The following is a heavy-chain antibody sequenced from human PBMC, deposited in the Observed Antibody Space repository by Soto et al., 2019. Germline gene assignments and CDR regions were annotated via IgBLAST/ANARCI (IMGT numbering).Heavy chain of an antibody. D-gene: IGHD3-22*01. J-gene: IGHJ5*02. V-gene: IGHV1-24*01. Sequence: ASVKVSCEVSGYTLTELSMHWVRQAPGKGLEWMGGFDPNVGATNYAQKFQGRVTMTADESTSTAYMELSSLRSEDTAVYYCASFDSSVLPWGQGTLVTVSS. CDR3: ASFDSSVLP. CDR2: FDPNVGAT. CDR1: GYTLTELS.